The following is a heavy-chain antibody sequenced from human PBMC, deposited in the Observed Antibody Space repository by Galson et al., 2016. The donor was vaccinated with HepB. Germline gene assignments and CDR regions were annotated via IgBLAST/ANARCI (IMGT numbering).Heavy chain of an antibody. D-gene: IGHD2-2*01. V-gene: IGHV3-7*03. CDR1: GFTFNNYW. CDR2: IKGDGSDK. J-gene: IGHJ5*02. Sequence: SLRLSCAASGFTFNNYWMSWVRQAPGKGLEWVATIKGDGSDKYYVDSVKGRFTISRDNAHTSVYLQMNSLRAEDTGLYYCSRDLWDTVVVPAAPGLNWFDPWGQGTLASVSS. CDR3: SRDLWDTVVVPAAPGLNWFDP.